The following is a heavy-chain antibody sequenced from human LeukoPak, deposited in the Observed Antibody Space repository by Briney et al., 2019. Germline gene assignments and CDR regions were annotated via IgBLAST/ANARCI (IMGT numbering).Heavy chain of an antibody. D-gene: IGHD2-21*02. CDR1: GGSMSSSGQY. CDR2: IYYSGST. J-gene: IGHJ3*02. Sequence: PSETLSLICTVSGGSMSSSGQYWGWGRQARVKGLEWIGSIYYSGSTCYNPSLKSRVTISVYTSKNQFSLELTSVTAADTAIYYCARNMTAISRLDVFDIWGPGTMVTVS. V-gene: IGHV4-39*01. CDR3: ARNMTAISRLDVFDI.